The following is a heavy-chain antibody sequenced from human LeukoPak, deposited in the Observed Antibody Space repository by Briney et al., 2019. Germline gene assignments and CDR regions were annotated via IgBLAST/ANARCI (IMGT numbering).Heavy chain of an antibody. V-gene: IGHV1-69*13. CDR2: IIPIFGTA. J-gene: IGHJ5*02. D-gene: IGHD3-10*01. CDR1: GGTFSSYA. Sequence: SVKVSCKASGGTFSSYAISWVRQAPGQGLDWMGGIIPIFGTANYAQKFQGRVTITADESTSTACMELSSLRSEDTAVYYCAREGYYYGSGSPMGWFDPWGQGTLVTVSS. CDR3: AREGYYYGSGSPMGWFDP.